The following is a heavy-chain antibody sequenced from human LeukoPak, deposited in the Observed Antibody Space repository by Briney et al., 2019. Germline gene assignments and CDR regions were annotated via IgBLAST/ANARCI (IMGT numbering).Heavy chain of an antibody. CDR1: GGTFSSYA. J-gene: IGHJ3*02. Sequence: SVKVSCKASGGTFSSYAISWVRQAPGQGLEWMGGIIPIFGTANYAQKFQGRVTITTDESTSAAYMVLSSLRSEDTAVYYCARDLGSEAAADNVGVAFDIWGQGTMVTVSS. V-gene: IGHV1-69*05. CDR2: IIPIFGTA. D-gene: IGHD6-13*01. CDR3: ARDLGSEAAADNVGVAFDI.